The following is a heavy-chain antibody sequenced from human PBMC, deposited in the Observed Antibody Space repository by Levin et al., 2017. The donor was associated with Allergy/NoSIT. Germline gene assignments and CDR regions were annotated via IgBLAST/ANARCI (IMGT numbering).Heavy chain of an antibody. CDR1: GGTFGNSA. J-gene: IGHJ3*01. CDR2: IIPIYRTS. Sequence: PGESLKISCEASGGTFGNSAISWVRQAPGHGLEWMGGIIPIYRTSNLALKFHGRVTLTADDSTATAYMELRSLTFDDTAIYYCATFRDGYNYVALDSWGQGTVVTVSS. D-gene: IGHD5-24*01. V-gene: IGHV1-69*01. CDR3: ATFRDGYNYVALDS.